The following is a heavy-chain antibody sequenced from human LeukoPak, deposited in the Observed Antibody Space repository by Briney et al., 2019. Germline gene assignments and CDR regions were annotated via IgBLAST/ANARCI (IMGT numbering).Heavy chain of an antibody. CDR3: GRWSAAFDY. Sequence: GGSLRLSCAVSGFTFSNFWMGWVRQAPGDGLEYVANINQAGTEKYYVDSVKGRFTISRDNARNSVFLQMNSLRAEDTAVYYCGRWSAAFDYWGQGTLVTASS. CDR2: INQAGTEK. J-gene: IGHJ4*02. D-gene: IGHD4-23*01. V-gene: IGHV3-7*01. CDR1: GFTFSNFW.